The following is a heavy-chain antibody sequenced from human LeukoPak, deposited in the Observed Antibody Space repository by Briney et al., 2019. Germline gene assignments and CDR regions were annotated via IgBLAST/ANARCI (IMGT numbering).Heavy chain of an antibody. CDR2: INPNSGGT. J-gene: IGHJ3*02. Sequence: ASVKVSCKASGYTFTGYYMHWVRQAPGQGLEWMGWINPNSGGTNYAQKFQGRVTMTRDTSISTAYMELSRLRSDDTAVYYCARDLCSGGSCHRVDAFDIWGQGTMVTVSS. V-gene: IGHV1-2*02. CDR1: GYTFTGYY. CDR3: ARDLCSGGSCHRVDAFDI. D-gene: IGHD2-15*01.